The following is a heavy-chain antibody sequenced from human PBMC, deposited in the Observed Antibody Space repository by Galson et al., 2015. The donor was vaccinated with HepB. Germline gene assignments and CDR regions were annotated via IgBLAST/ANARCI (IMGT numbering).Heavy chain of an antibody. Sequence: SLRLSCAASGFTFSSYAMSWVRQAPGKGLEWVSAISGSGGSTYYADSVKGRFTISRDNSKNTLYLQMNSLRAEDTAVYYCAKDQMLLGQLRRAADAFDIWGQGTMVTVSS. J-gene: IGHJ3*02. CDR1: GFTFSSYA. V-gene: IGHV3-23*01. D-gene: IGHD6-13*01. CDR2: ISGSGGST. CDR3: AKDQMLLGQLRRAADAFDI.